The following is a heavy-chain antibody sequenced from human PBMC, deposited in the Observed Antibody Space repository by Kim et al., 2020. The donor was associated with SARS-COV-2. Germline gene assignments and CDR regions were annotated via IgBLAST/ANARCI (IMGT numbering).Heavy chain of an antibody. J-gene: IGHJ4*02. Sequence: NYHPSLANRVTISVDESKNQLSLELSSVTAADTGVYYCARAIAADARFGCWGRGTLVTVSS. D-gene: IGHD6-13*01. CDR3: ARAIAADARFGC. V-gene: IGHV4-4*02.